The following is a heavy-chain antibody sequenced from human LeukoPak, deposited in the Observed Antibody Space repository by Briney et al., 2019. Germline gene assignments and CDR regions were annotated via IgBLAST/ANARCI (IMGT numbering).Heavy chain of an antibody. J-gene: IGHJ4*02. CDR2: ISYDGSNK. D-gene: IGHD3-22*01. V-gene: IGHV3-30-3*01. Sequence: PGRSLRLSCAASGFTFSSYAMHWVRQAPGKGLEWVAVISYDGSNKYYADSVKGRFTISRDNSKNTLYLQMNSLRAEDTAVYYCARDSDSSGYYGDYWGQGTLVTVSS. CDR3: ARDSDSSGYYGDY. CDR1: GFTFSSYA.